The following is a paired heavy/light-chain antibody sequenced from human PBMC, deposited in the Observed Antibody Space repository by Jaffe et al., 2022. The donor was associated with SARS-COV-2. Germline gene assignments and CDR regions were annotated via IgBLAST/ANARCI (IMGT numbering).Light chain of an antibody. CDR2: DAS. CDR1: QSVSSY. V-gene: IGKV3-11*01. CDR3: QQRSNWLSIT. J-gene: IGKJ5*01. Sequence: EIVLTQSPATLSLSPGERATLSCRASQSVSSYLAWYQQKPGQAPRLLIYDASNRATGIPARFSGSGSGTDFTLTISSLEPEDFAVYYCQQRSNWLSITFGQGTRLEIK.
Heavy chain of an antibody. Sequence: QLQLQESGPGLVKPSETLSLTCTVSGGSISSSSYYWGWIRQPPGKGLEWIGSIYYSGSTYYNPSLKSRVTISVDTSKNQFSLKLSSVTAADTAVYYCASIAVAGNNGYYYYYGMDVWGQGTTVTVSS. CDR3: ASIAVAGNNGYYYYYGMDV. V-gene: IGHV4-39*01. J-gene: IGHJ6*02. CDR2: IYYSGST. D-gene: IGHD6-19*01. CDR1: GGSISSSSYY.